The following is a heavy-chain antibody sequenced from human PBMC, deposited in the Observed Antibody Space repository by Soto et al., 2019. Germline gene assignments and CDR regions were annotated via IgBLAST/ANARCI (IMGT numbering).Heavy chain of an antibody. CDR1: GGSINSYW. Sequence: SETLSLTCSVSGGSINSYWWSWIRQPAGKGLEWIGRVYSSGTTDYNPSPNSRATLSVETSKNQFSLKLSSVIAADTAVYYCARDIGSYAYGEGYWGQGIQVTVSS. J-gene: IGHJ4*02. D-gene: IGHD3-10*01. CDR2: VYSSGTT. V-gene: IGHV4-4*07. CDR3: ARDIGSYAYGEGY.